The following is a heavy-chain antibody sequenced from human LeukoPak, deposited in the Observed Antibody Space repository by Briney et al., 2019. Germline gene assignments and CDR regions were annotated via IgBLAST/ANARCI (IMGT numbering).Heavy chain of an antibody. CDR3: ARETLYYDSSGYFDY. Sequence: PGGSLRLSCAASGFTVSSNYMSWVRQAPGKGLEWVSVIYSGGSTYYADSVKGRFTISRDNSKNTLYLQMNSLRAEDTAVYYCARETLYYDSSGYFDYWGQGTLVTVSS. CDR1: GFTVSSNY. CDR2: IYSGGST. V-gene: IGHV3-66*01. J-gene: IGHJ4*02. D-gene: IGHD3-22*01.